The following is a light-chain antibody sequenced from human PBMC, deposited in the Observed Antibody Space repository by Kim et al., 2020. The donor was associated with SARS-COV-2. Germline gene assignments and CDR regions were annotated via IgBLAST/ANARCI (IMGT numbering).Light chain of an antibody. J-gene: IGKJ1*01. V-gene: IGKV1-5*03. CDR2: KAS. CDR1: QSISIW. Sequence: ASVGDRVTITCRASQSISIWLAWFQQKPGKAPKLLIYKASSLESGVPSRFSGSGSETEFTLTISSLQPDDFATYYCQHYNSDSWTFGQGTKVEIK. CDR3: QHYNSDSWT.